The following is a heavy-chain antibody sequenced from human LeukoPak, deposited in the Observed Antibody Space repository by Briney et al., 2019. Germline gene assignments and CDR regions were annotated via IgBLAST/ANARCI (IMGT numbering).Heavy chain of an antibody. Sequence: PSETLSLTCTVSGGSISSYYGSWIRQPPGKGLEWIGYIYYSGSTNYNPSLKSRVTISVDTSKNQSSLKLSSVTAADTAVYYCARFSMYYYDSSGYYYYYYGMDVWGQGTTVTVSS. CDR3: ARFSMYYYDSSGYYYYYYGMDV. J-gene: IGHJ6*02. CDR1: GGSISSYY. D-gene: IGHD3-22*01. CDR2: IYYSGST. V-gene: IGHV4-59*01.